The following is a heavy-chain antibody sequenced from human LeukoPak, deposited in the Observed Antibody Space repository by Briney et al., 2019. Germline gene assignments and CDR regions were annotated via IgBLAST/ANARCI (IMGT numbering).Heavy chain of an antibody. D-gene: IGHD5-24*01. J-gene: IGHJ3*02. CDR2: ISATRDIT. CDR1: GFNYSSYT. Sequence: GGSLRLSCAAFGFNYSSYTMNWVRQAPGMGLEWLSYISATRDITYYTDSVKGRYTISRDNAKNSLYLQMNNLRAEDTAVYYCAKEPRWESVHSLDIWGQGTMVTVSS. V-gene: IGHV3-48*01. CDR3: AKEPRWESVHSLDI.